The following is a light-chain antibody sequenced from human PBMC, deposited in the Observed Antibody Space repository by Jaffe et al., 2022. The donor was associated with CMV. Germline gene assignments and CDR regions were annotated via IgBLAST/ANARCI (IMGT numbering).Light chain of an antibody. V-gene: IGKV1-12*01. Sequence: DIQMTQSPSSMSASVGDRVTITCRASQGISSWLAWFQQKPGKAPDLLIYAASSLQSGVPPRFSGSGSGTGFTLTISSLQPEDFATYYCQQVHSFPYTFGQGTKLEIK. CDR2: AAS. J-gene: IGKJ2*01. CDR1: QGISSW. CDR3: QQVHSFPYT.